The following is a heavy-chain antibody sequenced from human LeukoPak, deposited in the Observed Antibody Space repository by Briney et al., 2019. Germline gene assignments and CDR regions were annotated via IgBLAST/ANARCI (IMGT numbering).Heavy chain of an antibody. D-gene: IGHD3-3*01. J-gene: IGHJ3*01. Sequence: GGSLRLSCAASGFTFSNYDMHWVRQTRGAGLEWVSGIGTLADTFYPNSAKGRFTISRDNAKNSLYLQMNSLRADDTAVYYCVRDQTIDSRAGPSDPFDVWGQGTMVAVSS. CDR3: VRDQTIDSRAGPSDPFDV. CDR1: GFTFSNYD. CDR2: IGTLADT. V-gene: IGHV3-13*01.